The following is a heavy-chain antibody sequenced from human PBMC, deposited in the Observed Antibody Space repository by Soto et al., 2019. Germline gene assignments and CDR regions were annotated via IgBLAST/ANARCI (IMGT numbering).Heavy chain of an antibody. CDR2: ISHSGGTA. CDR1: GFTFSSYA. CDR3: AKGRGQNWNVDY. Sequence: EVQLLESGGGSVQPGGSLRLSCAASGFTFSSYAMHWVRQPPGKGLEWVSSISHSGGTAYYADSVKGRFSISRDSLVNTLYLPRHSLRAEDTAVYYCAKGRGQNWNVDYWGQGNLVTVSP. J-gene: IGHJ4*02. V-gene: IGHV3-23*01. D-gene: IGHD1-1*01.